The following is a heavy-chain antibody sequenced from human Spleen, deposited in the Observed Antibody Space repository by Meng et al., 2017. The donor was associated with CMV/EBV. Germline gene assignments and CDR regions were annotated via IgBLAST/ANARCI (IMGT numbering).Heavy chain of an antibody. CDR2: IYYSGAA. CDR1: GASVGHGDYY. D-gene: IGHD2-21*01. CDR3: ARGFRLNWFDP. V-gene: IGHV4-30-4*08. J-gene: IGHJ5*02. Sequence: CTVTGASVGHGDYYWNWIRQPPGKGLEWIGYIYYSGAANYNPSLRSRLSLSMVTSKNQFSLNLTSVTAADTAIYYCARGFRLNWFDPWDPGTLVTVSS.